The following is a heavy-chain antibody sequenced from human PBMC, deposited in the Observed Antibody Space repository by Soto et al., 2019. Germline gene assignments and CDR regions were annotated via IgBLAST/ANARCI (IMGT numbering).Heavy chain of an antibody. CDR3: AKRGSIAALYAFDI. Sequence: SETLSLTCAVYGGSFSGYYWSWIRQPPGKGLEWIGEINHSGSTNYNPSLKSRVTISVDTSKNQFSLKLSSVTAEDTAVYYCAKRGSIAALYAFDIWGQGTMVTVSS. D-gene: IGHD6-6*01. CDR2: INHSGST. J-gene: IGHJ3*02. CDR1: GGSFSGYY. V-gene: IGHV4-34*01.